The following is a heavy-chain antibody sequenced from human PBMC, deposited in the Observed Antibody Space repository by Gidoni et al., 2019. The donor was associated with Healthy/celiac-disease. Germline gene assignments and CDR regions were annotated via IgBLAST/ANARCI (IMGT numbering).Heavy chain of an antibody. CDR3: ARDGASYGDSYYYYGMDV. J-gene: IGHJ6*02. V-gene: IGHV3-72*01. CDR1: GFTFSDRY. CDR2: TRNKANSYTT. Sequence: EVQLVESGGGLVQPGGSLRLSCAASGFTFSDRYMDWVRQAPGKGLEWVGRTRNKANSYTTEYAASVKGRFTISRDDSKNSLYLQMNSLKTEDTAVYYCARDGASYGDSYYYYGMDVWGQGTTVTVSS. D-gene: IGHD3-16*01.